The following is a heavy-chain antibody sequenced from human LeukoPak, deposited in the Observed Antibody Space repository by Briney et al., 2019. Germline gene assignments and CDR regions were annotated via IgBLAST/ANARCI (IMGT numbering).Heavy chain of an antibody. V-gene: IGHV4-59*08. D-gene: IGHD3-10*01. Sequence: SETLSLTCTVSGVSISSYYWSWIRQPPGKGLEWIGYIYCSGSTNYNPSLKSRVTISVDTSKNQFSLKLSSVTAADTAVYYCARQGSGSYYNSKAYYYYGMDVWGQGTTVTVSS. J-gene: IGHJ6*02. CDR1: GVSISSYY. CDR3: ARQGSGSYYNSKAYYYYGMDV. CDR2: IYCSGST.